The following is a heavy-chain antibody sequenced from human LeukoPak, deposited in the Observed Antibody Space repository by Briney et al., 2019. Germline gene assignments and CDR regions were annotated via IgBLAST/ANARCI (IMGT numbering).Heavy chain of an antibody. J-gene: IGHJ4*02. CDR3: AKWEVRGVYFDY. V-gene: IGHV3-21*01. D-gene: IGHD3-10*01. Sequence: KSGGSLRLSCAASGFTFSSYSMNWVRQAPGKGLEWVSSISSSSSYIYYADSVKGRFTISRDNAKNSLYLQMNSLRAEDTAVYYCAKWEVRGVYFDYWGQGTLVTVSS. CDR2: ISSSSSYI. CDR1: GFTFSSYS.